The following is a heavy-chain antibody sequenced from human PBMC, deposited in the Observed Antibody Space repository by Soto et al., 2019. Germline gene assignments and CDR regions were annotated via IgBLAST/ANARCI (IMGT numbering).Heavy chain of an antibody. CDR3: ARGGGQLVLIDY. CDR2: INHSGST. J-gene: IGHJ4*02. Sequence: SETLSLTXAVYGGSFSGYYWSWIRQPPGKGLEWIGEINHSGSTNYNPSLKSRVTISVDTSKNQFSLKLSSVTAADTAVYYCARGGGQLVLIDYWGQGTLVTVSS. D-gene: IGHD6-6*01. V-gene: IGHV4-34*01. CDR1: GGSFSGYY.